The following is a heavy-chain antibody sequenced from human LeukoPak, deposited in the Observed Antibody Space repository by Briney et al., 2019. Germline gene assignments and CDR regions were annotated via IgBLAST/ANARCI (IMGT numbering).Heavy chain of an antibody. D-gene: IGHD6-13*01. Sequence: GGSLRLPCAASGFTFSSYAMSWVRQAPGKGLEWVSAISGSGGSTYYADSVKGRFTISRDNSKNTLYLQMNSLRAEDTAVYYCAKIGTQYSSSWYYFDYWGQGTLVTVSS. CDR1: GFTFSSYA. CDR3: AKIGTQYSSSWYYFDY. V-gene: IGHV3-23*01. CDR2: ISGSGGST. J-gene: IGHJ4*02.